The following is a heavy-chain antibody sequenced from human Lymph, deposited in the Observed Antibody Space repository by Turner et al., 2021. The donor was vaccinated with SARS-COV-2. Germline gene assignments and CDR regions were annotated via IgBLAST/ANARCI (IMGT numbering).Heavy chain of an antibody. CDR1: GFTFSRYW. CDR3: ARDTPYSTSAAHY. V-gene: IGHV3-74*01. CDR2: INIDGSST. Sequence: EVQLVESGGGLVQPGGSLRLSCAASGFTFSRYWMHWVRQDPGKGLVCVSRINIDGSSTTYSDSGKGRFTISRDNSKNTLYLQMNSLRAEDTAVYYCARDTPYSTSAAHYWGQGTLVTVSS. J-gene: IGHJ4*02. D-gene: IGHD6-6*01.